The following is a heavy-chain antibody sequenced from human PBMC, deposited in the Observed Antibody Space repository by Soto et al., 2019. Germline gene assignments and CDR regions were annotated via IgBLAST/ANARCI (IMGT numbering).Heavy chain of an antibody. CDR3: AREVKAARAYYYYGMDV. V-gene: IGHV1-2*04. CDR1: GGTFSSYA. Sequence: ASVKVSCKASGGTFSSYAISWVRQAPGQGLEWMGWINPNSGGTNYAQKFQGWVTMTRDTSISTAYMELSRLRSDDTAVYYCAREVKAARAYYYYGMDVWGQGTTVTVSS. CDR2: INPNSGGT. D-gene: IGHD6-6*01. J-gene: IGHJ6*02.